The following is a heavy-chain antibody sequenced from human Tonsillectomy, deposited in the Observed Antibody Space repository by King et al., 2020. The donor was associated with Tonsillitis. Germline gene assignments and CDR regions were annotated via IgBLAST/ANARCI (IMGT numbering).Heavy chain of an antibody. V-gene: IGHV4-31*03. CDR3: ARFYYYDSSGYPFHDAFDI. CDR2: IYYSGST. CDR1: VGSISSGGYY. J-gene: IGHJ3*02. D-gene: IGHD3-22*01. Sequence: QLQESGPGLVKPSQTLSLTCTVSVGSISSGGYYWSWIRQHPGTGLEGSGYIYYSGSTYYNPSLKSRVTISVDTSKNQFSLKLRSVTAADTAVYYFARFYYYDSSGYPFHDAFDIWGQVKMVTVSS.